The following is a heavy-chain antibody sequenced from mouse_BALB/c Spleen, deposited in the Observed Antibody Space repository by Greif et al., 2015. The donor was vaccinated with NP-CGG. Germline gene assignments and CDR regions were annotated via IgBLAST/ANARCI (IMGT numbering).Heavy chain of an antibody. CDR3: AKGATATDFDY. CDR1: GFTFSSYA. V-gene: IGHV5-9-3*01. J-gene: IGHJ2*01. CDR2: ISSGGSYT. D-gene: IGHD1-2*01. Sequence: EVKLVESGGGLVKPGGSLKLSCAASGFTFSSYAMSWVRQTPEKRLEWVATISSGGSYTYYPDSVKGRFTISRDNAKNTLYLQMSSLRSEDTAMYYCAKGATATDFDYWGQGTTLTVSS.